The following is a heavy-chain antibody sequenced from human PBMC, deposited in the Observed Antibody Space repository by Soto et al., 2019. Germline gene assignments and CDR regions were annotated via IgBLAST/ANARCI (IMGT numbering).Heavy chain of an antibody. CDR3: AGIAAAGTNFDY. CDR2: ISAYNGNT. J-gene: IGHJ4*02. D-gene: IGHD6-13*01. V-gene: IGHV1-18*01. CDR1: GYTFTSYG. Sequence: ASVNVSCKASGYTFTSYGISWVRQAPGQGLEWMGWISAYNGNTNYAQKLQGRVTMTTDTSTSTAYMELRSLRSDDTAVYYCAGIAAAGTNFDYWGQGTLVTVSS.